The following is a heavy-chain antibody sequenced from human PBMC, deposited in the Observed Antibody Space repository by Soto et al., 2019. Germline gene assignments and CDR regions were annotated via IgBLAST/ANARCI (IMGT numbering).Heavy chain of an antibody. Sequence: EVQLVESGGGLVKPGGSLRLSCAASGFTFSGYSMNWVRQAPGKGLEWVSSISSSSSYIYYADSVKGRFTISRDNAENSLYLQMNSLRAEDTAVYYCARDIRDSGWFDYWGQGTLVTVSS. D-gene: IGHD6-19*01. CDR2: ISSSSSYI. J-gene: IGHJ4*02. V-gene: IGHV3-21*01. CDR1: GFTFSGYS. CDR3: ARDIRDSGWFDY.